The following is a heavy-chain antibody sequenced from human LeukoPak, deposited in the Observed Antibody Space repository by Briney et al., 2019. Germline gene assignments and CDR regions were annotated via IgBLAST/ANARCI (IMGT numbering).Heavy chain of an antibody. D-gene: IGHD2-2*01. CDR1: GFTFSNYW. Sequence: PGGSLRLSCAASGFTFSNYWIHWVRQAPGKGLVWVSRINTDGSTTNYADSVKGRFTISRDNAKNTLYLQMNSLRAEDTAVYYCARDLGYCSSATCYGGWFDPWGQGTLVTVFS. CDR3: ARDLGYCSSATCYGGWFDP. CDR2: INTDGSTT. J-gene: IGHJ5*02. V-gene: IGHV3-74*01.